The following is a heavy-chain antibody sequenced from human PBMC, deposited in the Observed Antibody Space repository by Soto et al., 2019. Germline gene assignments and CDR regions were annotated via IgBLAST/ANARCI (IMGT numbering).Heavy chain of an antibody. J-gene: IGHJ4*02. D-gene: IGHD6-19*01. V-gene: IGHV3-21*01. CDR3: ARFPLRSSIAVAPHY. CDR1: GFTFSSYS. CDR2: ISSSSSYI. Sequence: GGSLRLSCAASGFTFSSYSMNWVRQAPGKGLEWVSSISSSSSYIYYADSVKGRFTISRDNAKNSLYLQMNSLRAEDTAVYYCARFPLRSSIAVAPHYWGQGTLVTVSS.